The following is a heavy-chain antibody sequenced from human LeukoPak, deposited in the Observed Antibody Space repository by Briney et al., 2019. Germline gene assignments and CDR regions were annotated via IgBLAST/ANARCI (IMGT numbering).Heavy chain of an antibody. D-gene: IGHD1-7*01. CDR2: IYYSGST. CDR1: GGSISSGGYY. J-gene: IGHJ5*02. Sequence: SQTLSLTCTVSGGSISSGGYYWSWIRQHPGKGLEWIGYIYYSGSTYYNPSLKSRVTISVDTSKNQFSLKLSSVTAADTAVYYCARESFEGTHNWFDPWGQGTLVTVSS. CDR3: ARESFEGTHNWFDP. V-gene: IGHV4-31*03.